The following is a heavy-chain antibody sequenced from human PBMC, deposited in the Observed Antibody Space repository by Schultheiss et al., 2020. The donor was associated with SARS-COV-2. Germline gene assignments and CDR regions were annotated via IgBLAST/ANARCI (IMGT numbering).Heavy chain of an antibody. Sequence: SETLSLTCAVSGGSISSNNWWTWVRQPPGKGLEWIGEINHSGSTNYNPSLKSRVTMSVDTSKNQFSLKLSSVTAADTAVYYCARQKSMAGKRWFDPWGQGTLVTVSS. D-gene: IGHD6-19*01. CDR1: GGSISSNNW. CDR2: INHSGST. V-gene: IGHV4-4*02. J-gene: IGHJ5*02. CDR3: ARQKSMAGKRWFDP.